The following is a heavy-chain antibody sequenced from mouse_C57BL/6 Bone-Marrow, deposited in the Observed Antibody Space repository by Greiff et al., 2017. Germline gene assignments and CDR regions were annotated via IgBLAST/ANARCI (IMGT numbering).Heavy chain of an antibody. CDR1: GFTFSDYG. CDR2: ISSGSSTI. V-gene: IGHV5-17*01. J-gene: IGHJ3*01. CDR3: ARGEYNYGGAWFAY. D-gene: IGHD2-12*01. Sequence: EVMLVESGGGLVKPGGSLKLSCAASGFTFSDYGMHWVRQAPEKGLEWVAYISSGSSTIYYEVTVKGRFTISRDNAKNTLFLQMTSLRSEDTAMYYCARGEYNYGGAWFAYWGQGTLVTVSA.